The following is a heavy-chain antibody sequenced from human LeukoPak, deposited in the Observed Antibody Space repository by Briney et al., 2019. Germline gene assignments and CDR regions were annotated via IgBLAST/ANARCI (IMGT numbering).Heavy chain of an antibody. J-gene: IGHJ6*03. Sequence: PSETLSLTCTVSGGSISSYYWSWIRQPPGKGLEWIGYIYYSGSTNYNPSLKSGVTISVDTSKNQFSLKLSSVTAADTAVYYCARVLRYFDWSRDYYYMDVWGKGTTVTVSS. CDR1: GGSISSYY. CDR2: IYYSGST. CDR3: ARVLRYFDWSRDYYYMDV. V-gene: IGHV4-59*01. D-gene: IGHD3-9*01.